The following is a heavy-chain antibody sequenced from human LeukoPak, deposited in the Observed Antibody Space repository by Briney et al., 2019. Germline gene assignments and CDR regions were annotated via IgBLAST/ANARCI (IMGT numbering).Heavy chain of an antibody. J-gene: IGHJ4*02. V-gene: IGHV1-8*03. CDR3: ARDPEWGYCSSTSCYDLGFLVY. D-gene: IGHD2-2*01. CDR1: GYTFTSYD. Sequence: ASVKVSCKASGYTFTSYDINWVRQATGQGLEWMGWMNPNSGNTGYAQKFQGRVTITADESTSTAYMELSSLRSEDTAVYYCARDPEWGYCSSTSCYDLGFLVYWGQGTLVTVSS. CDR2: MNPNSGNT.